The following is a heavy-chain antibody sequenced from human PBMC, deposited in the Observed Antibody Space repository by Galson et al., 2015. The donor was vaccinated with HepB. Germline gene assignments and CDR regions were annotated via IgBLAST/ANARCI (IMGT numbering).Heavy chain of an antibody. CDR3: AKDPRAIIAAAGTRLDY. V-gene: IGHV3-23*01. CDR1: GFTFSSYA. Sequence: SLRLSCAASGFTFSSYAMSWVRQAPGKGLEWVSAISGSGGSTYYADSVKGRFTISRDNSKNTLYLQMNSLRAEDTAVYYCAKDPRAIIAAAGTRLDYWGQGTLVTVTS. D-gene: IGHD6-13*01. CDR2: ISGSGGST. J-gene: IGHJ4*02.